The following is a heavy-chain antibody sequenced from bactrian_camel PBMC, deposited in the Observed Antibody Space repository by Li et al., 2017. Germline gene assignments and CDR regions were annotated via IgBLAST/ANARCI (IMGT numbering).Heavy chain of an antibody. CDR2: IYTGGDGT. V-gene: IGHV3S40*01. D-gene: IGHD3*01. Sequence: VQLVESGGDSVQAGGSLRLSCVATGATNSNYCMGWLRQAPGKKREGVAGIYTGGDGTFYYANSVKGRFTIFQDKAKNTIYLQMNLLKPEDTAMYYCAAGRTSSLVPVRYTYWGQGTQVTVS. J-gene: IGHJ4*01. CDR1: GATNSNYC. CDR3: AAGRTSSLVPVRYTY.